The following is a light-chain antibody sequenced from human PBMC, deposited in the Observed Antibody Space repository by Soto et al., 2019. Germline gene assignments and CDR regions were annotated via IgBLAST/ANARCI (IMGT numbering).Light chain of an antibody. V-gene: IGLV2-14*01. CDR2: EVN. J-gene: IGLJ2*01. CDR1: NSDIGGYNF. Sequence: QSALTQPASVSGSPGQSIAISCTGTNSDIGGYNFVSWYQQHPGKAPKLIVYEVNNRPSGVSSRFSGSKSGNRASLTISGLQAEDEAHYCCGSYTGINTSPVVFGGGTKLTVL. CDR3: GSYTGINTSPVV.